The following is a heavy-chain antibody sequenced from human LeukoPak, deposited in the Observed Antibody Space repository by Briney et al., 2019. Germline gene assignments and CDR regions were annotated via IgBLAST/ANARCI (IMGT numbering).Heavy chain of an antibody. CDR2: IKSKTDGGTT. CDR1: GFTFSNAW. V-gene: IGHV3-15*01. Sequence: GGSLRLSCAASGFTFSNAWMSWVRQAPGKGLEWVGRIKSKTDGGTTDYAAPVKGRFTISRDDSKNTLYLQMNSLKTEDTAVYYCTTDGDSDDFWSGYPLDYFDYWGQGTLVTVSS. J-gene: IGHJ4*02. CDR3: TTDGDSDDFWSGYPLDYFDY. D-gene: IGHD3-3*01.